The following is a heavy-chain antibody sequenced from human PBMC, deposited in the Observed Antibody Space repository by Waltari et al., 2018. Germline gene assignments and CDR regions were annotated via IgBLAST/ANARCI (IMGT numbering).Heavy chain of an antibody. J-gene: IGHJ4*02. CDR3: ARIAVAGTGVDY. D-gene: IGHD6-19*01. V-gene: IGHV1-2*02. Sequence: QVQLVQSGAEVKKPGASLQVSCTASGSTYTGYYIHSVRQAPGQGLEWMGWINPNSGGTNYAQKFQGRVTMTRDTSISTAYMELSRLRSDDTAVYYCARIAVAGTGVDYWGQGTLVTVSS. CDR2: INPNSGGT. CDR1: GSTYTGYY.